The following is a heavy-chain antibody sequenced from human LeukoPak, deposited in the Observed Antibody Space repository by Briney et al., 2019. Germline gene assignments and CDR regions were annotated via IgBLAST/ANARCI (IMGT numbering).Heavy chain of an antibody. CDR1: GFTVSSNY. Sequence: GGSLRLSCAASGFTVSSNYMSWVRQAPGKGLEWVSIIYSGGTTYYADSVKGRFTISRDKSNNTLYLQMNSLRAEDTAVYYCARDRVTMVRGVNYYFDYWGQGTLVTVSS. D-gene: IGHD3-10*01. CDR3: ARDRVTMVRGVNYYFDY. V-gene: IGHV3-53*01. CDR2: IYSGGTT. J-gene: IGHJ4*02.